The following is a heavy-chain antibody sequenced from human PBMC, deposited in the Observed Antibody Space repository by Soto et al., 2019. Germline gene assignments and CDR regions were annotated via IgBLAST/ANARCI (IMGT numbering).Heavy chain of an antibody. CDR1: GFTFSSYG. Sequence: GESLKISCAASGFTFSSYGMHWVRQAPGKGLEWVAVIWYDGSNKYYADSVKGRFTISRDNSKNTLYLQMNSLRAEDTAVYYCARVYLAAAVTTAGAFDIWGQGTMVTVSS. V-gene: IGHV3-33*01. D-gene: IGHD4-17*01. CDR2: IWYDGSNK. J-gene: IGHJ3*02. CDR3: ARVYLAAAVTTAGAFDI.